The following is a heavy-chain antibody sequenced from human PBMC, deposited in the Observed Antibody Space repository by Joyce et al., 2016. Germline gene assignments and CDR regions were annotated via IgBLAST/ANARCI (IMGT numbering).Heavy chain of an antibody. D-gene: IGHD6-25*01. CDR1: GLTLSNYG. CDR2: ISYDGIYK. Sequence: QVQLVESGGGVVRPGRSLRLSCAASGLTLSNYGVHWGRQAPGKGLEWVAVISYDGIYKYYADSVKGRFTISRDNSKNTVFLEMNSLRTEDTAVYYCAKILTATYSSGWFLDYWGQGTLVTVSS. V-gene: IGHV3-30*18. J-gene: IGHJ4*02. CDR3: AKILTATYSSGWFLDY.